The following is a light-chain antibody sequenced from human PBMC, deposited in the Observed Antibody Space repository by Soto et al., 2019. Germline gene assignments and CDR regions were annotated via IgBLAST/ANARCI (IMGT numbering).Light chain of an antibody. J-gene: IGLJ1*01. CDR3: AAWDDSLNGYV. CDR1: SSNIGSYT. CDR2: GDN. V-gene: IGLV1-44*01. Sequence: QSVLTQPPSASGTPGRRVTISCSGSSSNIGSYTVNWFQQLPGTAPKLLISGDNQRPSGVPDRFSGSKSGSSASLAIRGLRSEDEADYYCAAWDDSLNGYVFGTGTKVTVL.